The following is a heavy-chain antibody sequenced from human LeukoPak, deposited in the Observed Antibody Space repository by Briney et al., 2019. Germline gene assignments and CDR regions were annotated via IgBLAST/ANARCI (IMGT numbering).Heavy chain of an antibody. CDR2: IYYSGST. Sequence: SETLSLTCTVSGGSISSYYWSWIRQPPGKGLEWIGYIYYSGSTNYNPSLKSRVTISVDRSKNQFSLKLSSVTAADTAVYYCARASSWYYFDYWGQGTLVTVSS. CDR3: ARASSWYYFDY. J-gene: IGHJ4*02. D-gene: IGHD6-13*01. CDR1: GGSISSYY. V-gene: IGHV4-59*12.